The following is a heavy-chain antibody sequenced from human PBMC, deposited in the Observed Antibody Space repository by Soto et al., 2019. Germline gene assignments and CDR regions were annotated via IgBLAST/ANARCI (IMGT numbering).Heavy chain of an antibody. J-gene: IGHJ4*02. CDR1: GGSIRRGGYY. CDR2: ISYTGST. Sequence: SLSLTCTVSGGSIRRGGYYCCWIRQHPGPGLEWIGNISYTGSTYYNPSRKSRVTISVDTSKNQFNLNLSYVTAADTAVYFCARSYSNRYVYGYCGQGTLVTV. D-gene: IGHD2-8*01. CDR3: ARSYSNRYVYGY. V-gene: IGHV4-31*03.